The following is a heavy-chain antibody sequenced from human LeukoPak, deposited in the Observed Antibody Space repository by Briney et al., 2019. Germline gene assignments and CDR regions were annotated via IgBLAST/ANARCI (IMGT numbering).Heavy chain of an antibody. CDR1: GFTFSSYA. CDR2: ISGSGRAT. CDR3: AKARYGDSGWYFAP. D-gene: IGHD4-17*01. V-gene: IGHV3-23*01. J-gene: IGHJ2*01. Sequence: GGSLRLSCAASGFTFSSYAMSWVRQTPGKGLAWVSGISGSGRATYYADSVKGRFTITRDNSRNTLYLQMKSLRVEDTAIYYCAKARYGDSGWYFAPWGRGTQVLVSS.